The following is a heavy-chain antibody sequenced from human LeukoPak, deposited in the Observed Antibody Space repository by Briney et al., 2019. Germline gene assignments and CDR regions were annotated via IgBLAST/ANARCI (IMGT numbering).Heavy chain of an antibody. CDR1: GFTFSSYA. V-gene: IGHV3-23*01. CDR2: ISGRGGST. J-gene: IGHJ3*02. D-gene: IGHD6-19*01. Sequence: GGSLRLSCAASGFTFSSYAMSWVRQAPGKGLEGVSAISGRGGSTYYAESVKGRFTIYRDNSKNTLYMQMNSLRAEDTAVYYCAKRGGGWLTENAFDIWGQGTMVTVSS. CDR3: AKRGGGWLTENAFDI.